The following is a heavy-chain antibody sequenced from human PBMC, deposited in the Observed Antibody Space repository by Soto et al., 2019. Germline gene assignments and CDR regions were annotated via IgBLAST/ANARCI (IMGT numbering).Heavy chain of an antibody. D-gene: IGHD3-3*01. CDR1: GFTFSSYS. Sequence: EVQLVESGGGLVQPGGSLRLSCAASGFTFSSYSMNWVRQAPGKGLEWVSYISSSGSTIYYADSVRVRFTISRDNAKHSLYLRMNSLRDEDTAVYYCARAGYRSVDYWGQGTLVTVSS. CDR2: ISSSGSTI. V-gene: IGHV3-48*02. CDR3: ARAGYRSVDY. J-gene: IGHJ4*02.